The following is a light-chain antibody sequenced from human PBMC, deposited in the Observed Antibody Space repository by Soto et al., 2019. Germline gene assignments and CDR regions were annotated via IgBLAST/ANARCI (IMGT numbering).Light chain of an antibody. V-gene: IGLV2-11*01. Sequence: QSALTQPRSVSGSPGQSVTISCTGTSSDVCAYNYVSWYQQHPGKAPKMMIYDVTKRPSGVPDRFSGSKSGNTASLTISGLRAEDEADYYCCSYAGRYTLILGGGTKLTVL. CDR3: CSYAGRYTLI. CDR1: SSDVCAYNY. CDR2: DVT. J-gene: IGLJ2*01.